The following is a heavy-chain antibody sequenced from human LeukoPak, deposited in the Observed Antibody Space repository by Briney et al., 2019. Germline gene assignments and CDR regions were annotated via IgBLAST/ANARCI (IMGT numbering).Heavy chain of an antibody. Sequence: SETLSLTCSVSGASINSHYWTWIRRPAGKGLEWIGRIYISGSTNYSPSLKSRVTMSVDTSKNQFSLNLISVTAADTAVYYCARGGDYGDLRYFDYWGQGTLVTVSS. D-gene: IGHD4-17*01. V-gene: IGHV4-4*07. CDR3: ARGGDYGDLRYFDY. CDR2: IYISGST. CDR1: GASINSHY. J-gene: IGHJ4*02.